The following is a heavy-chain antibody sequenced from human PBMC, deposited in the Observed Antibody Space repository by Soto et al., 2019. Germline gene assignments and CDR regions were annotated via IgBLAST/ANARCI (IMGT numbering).Heavy chain of an antibody. Sequence: SETLSLTCAVSGYSISSGYYWGWIRQPPGKGLEWIGSIYHSGNIYYNAPLKSRVSISVDTSKNQFSLELNSVTAADTAVYYCARQYSSSEVFDYWGQGSLVTVSS. D-gene: IGHD6-6*01. CDR2: IYHSGNI. CDR1: GYSISSGYY. CDR3: ARQYSSSEVFDY. J-gene: IGHJ4*02. V-gene: IGHV4-38-2*01.